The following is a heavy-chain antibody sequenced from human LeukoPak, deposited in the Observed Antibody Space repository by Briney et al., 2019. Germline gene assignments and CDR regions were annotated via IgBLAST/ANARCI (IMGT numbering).Heavy chain of an antibody. CDR3: ARSGTGFGELWFDY. Sequence: GGSLRLSCAASGFTFSTYAMSWVRQAPGKGLEWVSAISGSGTSTYYADSVKGRFTISRDNSKNTLYLQMNSLRAEDTAVYYCARSGTGFGELWFDYWGQGTLVTVSS. V-gene: IGHV3-23*01. CDR2: ISGSGTST. CDR1: GFTFSTYA. D-gene: IGHD3-10*01. J-gene: IGHJ4*02.